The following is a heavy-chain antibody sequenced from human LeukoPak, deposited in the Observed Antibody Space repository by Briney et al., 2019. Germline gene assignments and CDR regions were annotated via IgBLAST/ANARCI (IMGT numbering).Heavy chain of an antibody. V-gene: IGHV4-61*02. D-gene: IGHD1-7*01. CDR2: IYTSGST. CDR1: GGSISSGSYY. CDR3: ARRAELNLFDY. J-gene: IGHJ4*02. Sequence: SQTLSLTCTVSGGSISSGSYYWSWIRQPAGKGLEWIGRIYTSGSTNYNPSLKSRVTISVDTSKNQFSLKLSSVTAADTAVYYCARRAELNLFDYWGQGTLVTVSS.